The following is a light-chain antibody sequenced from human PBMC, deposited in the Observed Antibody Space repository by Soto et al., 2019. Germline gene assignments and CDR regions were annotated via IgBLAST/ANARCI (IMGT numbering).Light chain of an antibody. J-gene: IGLJ3*02. CDR2: GNR. Sequence: QSALTQPPSVSGAPGQRVTLSCTGNSSNLGAGYDVHWYQQLPGAAPKLVIFGNRNRPSGVPERFSGSKSGTSASLAITGLQTEDEADYYCQAYDYSLTASVFGGGTKLTVL. V-gene: IGLV1-40*01. CDR1: SSNLGAGYD. CDR3: QAYDYSLTASV.